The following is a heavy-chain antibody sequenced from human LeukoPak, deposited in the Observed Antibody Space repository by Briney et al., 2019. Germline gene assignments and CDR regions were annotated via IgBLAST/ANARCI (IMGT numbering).Heavy chain of an antibody. D-gene: IGHD3-16*01. Sequence: EGSLRLSCAASGFTFSSYWMSWVRQAPGKGLEWVANINQDGSEKHYVDSVKGRFTISRDNAKNSLYLQINSLSAEDTAVYYCARDYGGSDFDYWGQGTLVTVSS. CDR2: INQDGSEK. CDR3: ARDYGGSDFDY. J-gene: IGHJ4*02. V-gene: IGHV3-7*01. CDR1: GFTFSSYW.